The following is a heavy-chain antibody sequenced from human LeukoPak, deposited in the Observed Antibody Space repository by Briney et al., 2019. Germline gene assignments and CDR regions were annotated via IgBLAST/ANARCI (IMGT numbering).Heavy chain of an antibody. CDR1: GFTFSSYW. J-gene: IGHJ6*04. CDR3: ARKSCGQLHDTLDV. D-gene: IGHD6-6*01. V-gene: IGHV3-7*01. CDR2: IKQDGSEK. Sequence: GGSLRLSCAASGFTFSSYWMSWVRQAPGKGLEWVANIKQDGSEKYYVDSVKGRFTISRDNAENSLYLQMNSLRAEDTAVYYCARKSCGQLHDTLDVWGKGTTVTVSS.